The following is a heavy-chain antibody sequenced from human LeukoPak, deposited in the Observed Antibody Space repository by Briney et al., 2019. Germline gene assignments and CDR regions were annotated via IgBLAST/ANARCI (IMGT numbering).Heavy chain of an antibody. Sequence: GGSLRLSCAASGFTVSSNYMSWVRQAPGKGLEWVSVIHTGGSTYYADSVKGRFTISRDTSNNTLYLQMNSLRADDTAVCCCAREGKWLQLRYFDYWGQGTLVTVFS. CDR2: IHTGGST. D-gene: IGHD5-24*01. J-gene: IGHJ4*02. V-gene: IGHV3-53*01. CDR3: AREGKWLQLRYFDY. CDR1: GFTVSSNY.